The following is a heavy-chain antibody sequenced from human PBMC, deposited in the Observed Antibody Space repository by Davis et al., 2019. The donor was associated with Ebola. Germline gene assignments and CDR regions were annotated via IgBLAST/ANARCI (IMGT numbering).Heavy chain of an antibody. CDR2: INHSGST. V-gene: IGHV4-34*01. D-gene: IGHD5-12*01. Sequence: SETLSLTCAVYGASFSAYYWSWIRQPPGKGLEWIGEINHSGSTNYNPSLKSRVTISVDKSKNQFSLKLSSVTAADTAVYYCASLSGDYRAYNWFDPWGQGTLVTVSS. CDR1: GASFSAYY. CDR3: ASLSGDYRAYNWFDP. J-gene: IGHJ5*02.